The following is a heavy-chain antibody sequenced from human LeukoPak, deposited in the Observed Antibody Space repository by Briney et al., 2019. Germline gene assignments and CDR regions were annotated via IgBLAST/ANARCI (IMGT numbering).Heavy chain of an antibody. CDR2: ISSSSSYI. CDR1: GFTFSGYS. D-gene: IGHD6-19*01. V-gene: IGHV3-21*01. J-gene: IGHJ3*02. Sequence: GGSLRLSCAASGFTFSGYSMNWVRQAPGKGLEWVSSISSSSSYIYYADSVKGRFTISRDNAKNSLYLQMNSLRAEDTAVYYCARELGSGSSYDAFDIWGQGTMVTVSS. CDR3: ARELGSGSSYDAFDI.